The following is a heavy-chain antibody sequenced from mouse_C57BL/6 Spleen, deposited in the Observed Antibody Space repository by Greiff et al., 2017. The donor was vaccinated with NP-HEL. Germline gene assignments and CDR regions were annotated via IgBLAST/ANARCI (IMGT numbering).Heavy chain of an antibody. CDR2: IWSGGST. Sequence: QVQLKESGPGLVQPSQSLSITCPVSGFSLTSYGVHWVRQSPGKGLEWLGVIWSGGSTDYNAAFISRLSISKDNSKSQVFFKMNSLQADDTAIYYCARTRSNFYAMDYWGQGTSVTVSS. V-gene: IGHV2-2*01. CDR1: GFSLTSYG. J-gene: IGHJ4*01. D-gene: IGHD4-1*01. CDR3: ARTRSNFYAMDY.